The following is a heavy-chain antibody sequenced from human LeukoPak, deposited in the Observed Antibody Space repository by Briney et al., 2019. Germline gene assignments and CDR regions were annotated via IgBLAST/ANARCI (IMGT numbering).Heavy chain of an antibody. Sequence: GGSLRLSCAPSGFTFRIQIKNEVRQAPGKGLEWVSCISNTNSYIYYADSVKGRFTISRDNAKNSLYLQMNSLRAEDTAVYYCARDAFDIWGQGTMVTVSS. J-gene: IGHJ3*02. CDR2: ISNTNSYI. CDR1: GFTFRIQI. V-gene: IGHV3-21*01. CDR3: ARDAFDI.